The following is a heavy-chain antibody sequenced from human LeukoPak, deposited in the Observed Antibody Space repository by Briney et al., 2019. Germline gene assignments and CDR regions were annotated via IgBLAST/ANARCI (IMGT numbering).Heavy chain of an antibody. D-gene: IGHD3-22*01. V-gene: IGHV4-31*03. J-gene: IGHJ4*02. CDR2: IYYSGNT. CDR1: GDSISSGGYY. Sequence: PSETLSLTCTVSGDSISSGGYYWSRIRQRPGEGLEWIGYIYYSGNTYYTPSLKSRVTISLDTSKNQFSLKLSFVTAADTAVYYCAEYDYYDSSGYFYAGDWGQGTLVTVSS. CDR3: AEYDYYDSSGYFYAGD.